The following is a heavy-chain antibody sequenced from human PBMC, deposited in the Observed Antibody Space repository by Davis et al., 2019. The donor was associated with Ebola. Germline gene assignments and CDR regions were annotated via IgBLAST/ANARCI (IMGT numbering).Heavy chain of an antibody. D-gene: IGHD4-11*01. J-gene: IGHJ4*02. CDR1: GFVFSSYV. V-gene: IGHV3-23*01. Sequence: GESLKISCAASGFVFSSYVMSWVRRAPGKGLEWVSTLGLSTNTYYADSVKGRFTISRDDSKDTLYLQMNSLRPEDTAIYYCATQGGYTNGGYFALWGQGTLVTVSS. CDR2: LGLSTNT. CDR3: ATQGGYTNGGYFAL.